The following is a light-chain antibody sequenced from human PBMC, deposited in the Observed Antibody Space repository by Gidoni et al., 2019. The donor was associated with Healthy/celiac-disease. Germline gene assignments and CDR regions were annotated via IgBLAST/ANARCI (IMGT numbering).Light chain of an antibody. V-gene: IGLV7-46*01. CDR3: LLSYSGARV. Sequence: QAVVTQEHSLTVSPGGTVTLTCGSSTGAVTSGHYPYWSQQKPGQAPRTLIYDNSNKHSWTPARFSGSRLGGKAALTLSGAQPEDEAEYYCLLSYSGARVFGGGTKLTVL. CDR1: TGAVTSGHY. CDR2: DNS. J-gene: IGLJ3*02.